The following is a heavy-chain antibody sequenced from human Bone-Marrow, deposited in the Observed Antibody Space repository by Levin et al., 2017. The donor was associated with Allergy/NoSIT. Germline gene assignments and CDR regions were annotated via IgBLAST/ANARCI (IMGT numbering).Heavy chain of an antibody. CDR1: GFSLTTNGVC. CDR3: ARVPSYCATTNCYTGDD. J-gene: IGHJ4*02. Sequence: SGPTLVKPTQTLTLTCTFSGFSLTTNGVCVSWIRQPPGKALEWLARIDWDDDKFYSTSLKTRLTISKDTSKNQVVLTMTNMDPVDTATYYCARVPSYCATTNCYTGDDWGQGTLVTVSS. V-gene: IGHV2-70*17. D-gene: IGHD2-2*01. CDR2: IDWDDDK.